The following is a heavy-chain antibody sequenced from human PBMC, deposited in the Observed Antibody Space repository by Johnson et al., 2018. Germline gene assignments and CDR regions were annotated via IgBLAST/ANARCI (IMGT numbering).Heavy chain of an antibody. Sequence: QVQLLESGAEVKKPGASVKVSCKVSGYTLTELSMHWVRQAPGKGLEWMGGFDPEDGETIYAQKFQGRVTMTEDTSTDTAYMELSSLRSEDTAVYYCATVYGIVTGYLAGMDVWGQGTTVTVSS. CDR3: ATVYGIVTGYLAGMDV. D-gene: IGHD3-9*01. CDR1: GYTLTELS. V-gene: IGHV1-24*01. J-gene: IGHJ6*02. CDR2: FDPEDGET.